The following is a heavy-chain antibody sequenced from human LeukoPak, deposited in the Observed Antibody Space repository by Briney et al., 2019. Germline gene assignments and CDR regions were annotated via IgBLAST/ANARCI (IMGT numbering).Heavy chain of an antibody. D-gene: IGHD5-24*01. CDR1: GGSFSGYY. Sequence: SETLSLTCAVYGGSFSGYYWSWIRQPPGKGLEWIGEINHSGSTNYNPSLKSRVTISVDTSKNQFSLKLSSVTAADTAVYYCMATPYYYGMDVWGQGTTVTVSS. CDR2: INHSGST. J-gene: IGHJ6*02. CDR3: MATPYYYGMDV. V-gene: IGHV4-34*03.